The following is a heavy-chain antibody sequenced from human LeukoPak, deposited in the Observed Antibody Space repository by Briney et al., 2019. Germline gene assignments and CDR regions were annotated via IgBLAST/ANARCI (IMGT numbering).Heavy chain of an antibody. V-gene: IGHV3-30-3*01. CDR1: GFTFSSYA. D-gene: IGHD3-3*01. J-gene: IGHJ4*02. CDR2: ISYDGSNK. Sequence: GGSLRLSCAASGFTFSSYAMHWVRQAPGKGLEWVAVISYDGSNKHYADSVKGRFTISRDNSKNTLYLQMNSLRAEDAAVYYCASAPRLEWLLSDFDYWGQGTLVTVSS. CDR3: ASAPRLEWLLSDFDY.